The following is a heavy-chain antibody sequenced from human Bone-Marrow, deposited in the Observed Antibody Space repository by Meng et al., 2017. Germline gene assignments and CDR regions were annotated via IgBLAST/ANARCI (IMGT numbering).Heavy chain of an antibody. V-gene: IGHV4-34*01. Sequence: QVQLQQWGAGLLKPSETLSLTCVVSGGSFSDYYWSWIRQSPGKGLERIGEINHSGSTNYNPSLESRATISVDTSQNNLSLKLSSVTAADSAVYYCARGPTTMAHDFDYWGQGTLVTVSS. J-gene: IGHJ4*02. CDR1: GGSFSDYY. D-gene: IGHD4-11*01. CDR2: INHSGST. CDR3: ARGPTTMAHDFDY.